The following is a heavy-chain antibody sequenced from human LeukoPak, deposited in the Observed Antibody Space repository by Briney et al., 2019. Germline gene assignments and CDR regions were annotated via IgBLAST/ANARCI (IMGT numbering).Heavy chain of an antibody. CDR2: TNPSTGGT. J-gene: IGHJ4*02. D-gene: IGHD2-2*01. CDR3: ARGGAFCSITTCHEFDH. CDR1: GSTFTGSY. V-gene: IGHV1-2*02. Sequence: GASVKVSCKTSGSTFTGSYLHWVRQVPGQGLEWMGWTNPSTGGTKSAQQFEGRVTMTRDTSNTTGYLELRSLRLDDTATYYCARGGAFCSITTCHEFDHWGQGTLVIVS.